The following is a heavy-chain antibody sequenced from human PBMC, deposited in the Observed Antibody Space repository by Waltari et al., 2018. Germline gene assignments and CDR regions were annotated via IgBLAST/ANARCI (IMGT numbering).Heavy chain of an antibody. V-gene: IGHV1-2*02. J-gene: IGHJ6*03. CDR3: ARAYCGGDCRYYYYYYMDV. Sequence: QVQLVQSGAEVKKPGASVKVSCKASGYTFTGYYMHWVRQAPGPGLEWMGWINPNSGGTNYAQKFQGRVTMTRDTSISTAYMGLSRLRSDDTAVYYCARAYCGGDCRYYYYYYMDVWGKGTTVTVSS. D-gene: IGHD2-21*01. CDR2: INPNSGGT. CDR1: GYTFTGYY.